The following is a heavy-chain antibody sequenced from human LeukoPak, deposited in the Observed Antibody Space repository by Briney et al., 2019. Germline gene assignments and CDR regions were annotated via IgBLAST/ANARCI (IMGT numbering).Heavy chain of an antibody. V-gene: IGHV4-59*01. CDR1: GDSISSYY. Sequence: SETLSLTCSVSGDSISSYYWSWVRQPPGKGLGWIGYIYYSGSTNYNPSLKSRVTISVDTSKNQFSRKLTSVTAADTAVYYCARDYSQLGRFDPWGQGTLVTVSS. CDR2: IYYSGST. D-gene: IGHD6-6*01. J-gene: IGHJ5*02. CDR3: ARDYSQLGRFDP.